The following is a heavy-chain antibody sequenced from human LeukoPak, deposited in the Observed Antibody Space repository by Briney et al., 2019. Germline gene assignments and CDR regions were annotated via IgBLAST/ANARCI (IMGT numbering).Heavy chain of an antibody. CDR1: GGSFSGYY. CDR2: INHSGST. Sequence: SETLSLTCAVYGGSFSGYYWSWIRQPPGKGLEWIGEINHSGSTNYNPSLKSRVTISGDTSKNQFSLKLSSVTAAGTAVYYCARDSAQPLDYWGQGTLVTVSS. J-gene: IGHJ4*02. D-gene: IGHD3-10*01. V-gene: IGHV4-34*01. CDR3: ARDSAQPLDY.